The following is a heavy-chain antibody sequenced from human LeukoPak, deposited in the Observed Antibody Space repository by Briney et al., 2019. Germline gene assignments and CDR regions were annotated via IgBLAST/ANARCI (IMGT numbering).Heavy chain of an antibody. CDR2: ISYDGSNK. V-gene: IGHV3-30*04. CDR1: GFTFSSYA. CDR3: ARELDSSGWYGLNSYYYYGMDV. D-gene: IGHD6-19*01. Sequence: GGSLRLSCAAAGFTFSSYAMHWVRQAPGKGLEWVAVISYDGSNKYYADSVKGRFTISRDNSKNTLYLQMNSLRAEDTAVYYCARELDSSGWYGLNSYYYYGMDVWGQGTTVTVSS. J-gene: IGHJ6*02.